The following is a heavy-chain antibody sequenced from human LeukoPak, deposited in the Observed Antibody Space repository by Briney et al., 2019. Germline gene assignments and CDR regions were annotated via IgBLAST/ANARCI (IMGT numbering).Heavy chain of an antibody. D-gene: IGHD1-26*01. CDR2: IGYDGSNT. CDR1: GFIFSSYG. J-gene: IGHJ4*02. CDR3: ARRGDRGSHRYIDY. Sequence: GGSLRLSCAASGFIFSSYGIHLVRQAPGKGLEWVATIGYDGSNTYYADSVKGRFTISRDNSKNTLYLQMNSLRAEDTAVYYCARRGDRGSHRYIDYWGQGALVTVSS. V-gene: IGHV3-33*01.